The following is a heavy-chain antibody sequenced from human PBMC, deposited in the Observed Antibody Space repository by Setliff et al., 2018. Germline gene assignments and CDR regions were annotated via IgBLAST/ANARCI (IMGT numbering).Heavy chain of an antibody. V-gene: IGHV4-39*01. CDR1: GGSISSSGYY. Sequence: SETLSLTCTVSGGSISSSGYYWSWIRQSPGMGLEWIGSIYYRGSTYYNPSFKSRLTISVDTSQNRFSLKLSSATAADTAIYYCARIKDEYFQNWGQGSLVTVSS. CDR2: IYYRGST. CDR3: ARIKDEYFQN. J-gene: IGHJ1*01.